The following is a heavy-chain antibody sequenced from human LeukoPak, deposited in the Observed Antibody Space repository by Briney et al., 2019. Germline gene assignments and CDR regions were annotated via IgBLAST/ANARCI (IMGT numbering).Heavy chain of an antibody. CDR1: GFTFSSYS. Sequence: GGSLRLSCAASGFTFSSYSTNWVRQAPGKGLEWVSSISSSSSYIYYADSVKGRFTISRDNAKNSLYLQMNSLRAEDTAVYYCARGALGYSYGYFDYWGQGTLVTVSS. D-gene: IGHD5-18*01. CDR3: ARGALGYSYGYFDY. J-gene: IGHJ4*02. CDR2: ISSSSSYI. V-gene: IGHV3-21*01.